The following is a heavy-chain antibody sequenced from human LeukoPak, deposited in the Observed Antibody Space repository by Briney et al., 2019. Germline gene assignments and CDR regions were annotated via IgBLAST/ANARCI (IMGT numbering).Heavy chain of an antibody. D-gene: IGHD5-24*01. J-gene: IGHJ4*02. Sequence: GGSLRLSCAASGFTFSSNPMYWVRQAPGLGQQWVAVISHDGSSKYYEDSVKGRFTITRDNSKNTLYLQMNSLRAEDTAVYYCARDWEMGDYWGQGTLVTVSS. CDR3: ARDWEMGDY. V-gene: IGHV3-30-3*01. CDR1: GFTFSSNP. CDR2: ISHDGSSK.